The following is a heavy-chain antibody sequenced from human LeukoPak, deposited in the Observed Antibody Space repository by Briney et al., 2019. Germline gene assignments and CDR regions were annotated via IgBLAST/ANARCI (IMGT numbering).Heavy chain of an antibody. V-gene: IGHV3-21*01. CDR2: IGPTGTDR. Sequence: GGSLRLSCAASGFTFSSCGFNLVRQAPGKGLEWVSSIGPTGTDRYYADSVRGRFTISRDNAKNSMNLQMDSLRDEDTAVYYCATETIGRHYDYWGQGTLLTVSS. CDR1: GFTFSSCG. J-gene: IGHJ4*02. D-gene: IGHD1-14*01. CDR3: ATETIGRHYDY.